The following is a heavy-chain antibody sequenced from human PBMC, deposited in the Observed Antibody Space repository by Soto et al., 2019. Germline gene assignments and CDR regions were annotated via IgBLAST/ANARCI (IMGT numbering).Heavy chain of an antibody. J-gene: IGHJ5*02. D-gene: IGHD2-2*01. CDR2: IIPIFGTA. CDR1: GGTFSSYA. V-gene: IGHV1-69*01. Sequence: QVQLVQSGAEVKKPGSSVKVSCKASGGTFSSYAISWVRQAPGQGLEWMGGIIPIFGTANYAQKFQGRVTMTADESTSTAYMELSSLRSEDTAVYYCARDWPDCSSTSCNWFDPWGQGTLVTVSS. CDR3: ARDWPDCSSTSCNWFDP.